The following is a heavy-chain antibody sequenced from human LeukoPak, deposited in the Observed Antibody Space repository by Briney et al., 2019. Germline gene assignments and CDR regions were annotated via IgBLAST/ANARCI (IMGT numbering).Heavy chain of an antibody. CDR1: GGSFSGYY. V-gene: IGHV4-34*01. CDR3: ARLPLSCSSTSCYGDNWFDP. J-gene: IGHJ5*02. CDR2: INHSGST. Sequence: SETLSPTCAVYGGSFSGYYWSWIRQPPGKGLEWIGEINHSGSTNYNPSLKSRVTISVDTSKNQFSLKLSSVTAADTAVYYCARLPLSCSSTSCYGDNWFDPWGQGTLITVSS. D-gene: IGHD2-2*01.